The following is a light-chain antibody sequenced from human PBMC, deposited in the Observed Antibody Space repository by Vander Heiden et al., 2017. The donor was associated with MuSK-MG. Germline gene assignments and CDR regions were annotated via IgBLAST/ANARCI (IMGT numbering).Light chain of an antibody. V-gene: IGLV2-14*03. CDR1: SSDVSNHNY. J-gene: IGLJ1*01. CDR2: DVR. Sequence: QSALTQPASVSESPGQSLTTSCTGTSSDVSNHNYGSWYQQHPGKAPKLMIYDVRSRPSGVSDRSSGSKSGNTASLTISGLQAEDAADYYCSSYTTSNTQVFGTGTRVTVL. CDR3: SSYTTSNTQV.